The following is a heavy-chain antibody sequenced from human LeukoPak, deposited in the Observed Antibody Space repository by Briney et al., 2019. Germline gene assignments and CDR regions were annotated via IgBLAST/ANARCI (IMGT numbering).Heavy chain of an antibody. CDR3: ARDSRYSSSWYVNRYYYYGMDV. D-gene: IGHD6-13*01. J-gene: IGHJ6*02. Sequence: GGSLRLSCAASGFTFSSYGMHWVRQAPGKGLEWVAVIWYDGSNKYYADSVKGRFTISRDNSKNTLYLQMNSLRAEDTAVYYCARDSRYSSSWYVNRYYYYGMDVWGQGTTVTVSS. V-gene: IGHV3-33*01. CDR2: IWYDGSNK. CDR1: GFTFSSYG.